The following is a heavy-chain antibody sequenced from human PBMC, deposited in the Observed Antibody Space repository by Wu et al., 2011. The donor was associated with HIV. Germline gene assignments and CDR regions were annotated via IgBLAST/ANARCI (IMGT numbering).Heavy chain of an antibody. CDR3: ARDSPYCGGYCYLIAHPPDY. V-gene: IGHV1-46*01. J-gene: IGHJ4*02. D-gene: IGHD2-21*01. CDR1: GYTFTSYY. CDR2: INPSGGGT. Sequence: QVQLVQSGAEVKKPGASVKVSCKASGYTFTSYYMHWVRQAPGQGLEWMGIINPSGGGTSYAQKFRGRVTMTRDTSTSTVYMELSSLTSEDTAMYYCARDSPYCGGYCYLIAHPPDYWGQGTLVTVSS.